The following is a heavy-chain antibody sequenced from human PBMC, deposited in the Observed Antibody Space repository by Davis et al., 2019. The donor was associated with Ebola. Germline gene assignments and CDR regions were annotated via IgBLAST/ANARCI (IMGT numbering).Heavy chain of an antibody. J-gene: IGHJ6*02. V-gene: IGHV1-58*02. Sequence: SVKVSCKASGFTFTSSAMQWVRQARGQRLEWIGWIVVGSGNTNYAQKFQERVTITRDMSTSTAYMELSSLRSEDTAVYYCAADRNYDFWSGAMDVWGQGTTVTVSS. CDR2: IVVGSGNT. CDR3: AADRNYDFWSGAMDV. CDR1: GFTFTSSA. D-gene: IGHD3-3*01.